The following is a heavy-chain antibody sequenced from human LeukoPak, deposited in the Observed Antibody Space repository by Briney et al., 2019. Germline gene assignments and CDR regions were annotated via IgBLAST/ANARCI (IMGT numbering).Heavy chain of an antibody. D-gene: IGHD1-7*01. CDR3: ARVLEEARTTRWAFDY. J-gene: IGHJ4*02. CDR2: IYHSGST. V-gene: IGHV4-4*02. CDR1: GFSISNSSW. Sequence: SGTLSLTCAVSGFSISNSSWWSWVRQTPGKGLEWIGEIYHSGSTHYNPSLESRVTISVDKSKNQFSLKLTSVTAADTAVYYCARVLEEARTTRWAFDYWGQGTLVTVSS.